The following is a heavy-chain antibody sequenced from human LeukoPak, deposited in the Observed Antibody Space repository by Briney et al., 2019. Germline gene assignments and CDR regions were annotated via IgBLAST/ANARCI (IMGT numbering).Heavy chain of an antibody. D-gene: IGHD5-24*01. CDR1: GYTFSGYA. V-gene: IGHV1-3*01. CDR3: ARGIWSATRVDYYLDN. J-gene: IGHJ4*02. CDR2: INAGNGHT. Sequence: APVKASCTASGYTFSGYAIHWVRQAPGHRFEWMGWINAGNGHTKYSQNFQGRVTITRNSSANIVYMDVSSLTSEDTAVYYCARGIWSATRVDYYLDNWGRGTLVTVSS.